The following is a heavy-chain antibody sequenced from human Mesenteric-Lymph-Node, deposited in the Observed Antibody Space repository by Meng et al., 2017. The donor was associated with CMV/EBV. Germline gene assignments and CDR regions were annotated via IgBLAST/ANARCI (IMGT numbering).Heavy chain of an antibody. V-gene: IGHV3-30*04. CDR2: FSHDGRTK. CDR3: ARDQAVAGNFDY. Sequence: GESLKISCAASGFTFSDATMHWVRQAPGKGLEWVALFSHDGRTKVYAEFVRGRSTISRDNAKNSLYLQMNSLRAEDTAVYYCARDQAVAGNFDYWGQGTLVTVSS. CDR1: GFTFSDAT. J-gene: IGHJ4*02. D-gene: IGHD6-19*01.